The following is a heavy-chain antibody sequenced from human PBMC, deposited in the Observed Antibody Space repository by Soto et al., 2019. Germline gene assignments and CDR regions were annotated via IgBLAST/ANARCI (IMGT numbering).Heavy chain of an antibody. CDR2: IYSGGST. CDR1: GFTVSSNY. CDR3: ARAPTGWNDDSHYFDY. Sequence: EVQLVESGGGLVQPGGSLRLSCAASGFTVSSNYMSWVRQAPGKGLEWVSVIYSGGSTYYADSVKGRFTISRHNSKNTLYLQMNSLRAEDTAVYYCARAPTGWNDDSHYFDYWGQGTLVTVSS. V-gene: IGHV3-53*04. J-gene: IGHJ4*02. D-gene: IGHD1-1*01.